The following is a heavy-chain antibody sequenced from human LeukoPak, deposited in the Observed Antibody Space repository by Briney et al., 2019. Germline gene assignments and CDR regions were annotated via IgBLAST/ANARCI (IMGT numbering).Heavy chain of an antibody. D-gene: IGHD2-15*01. CDR1: GYTFTSYY. CDR3: ASPYCSGGTCYAHDAFDI. V-gene: IGHV1-18*04. CDR2: ISVYNGNT. Sequence: ASVKVSCKASGYTFTSYYMHWVRQAPGQGLEWMGWISVYNGNTNYAQKLQGRVTMTTDTSTSTAYMELRSLRSDDTAVYYCASPYCSGGTCYAHDAFDIWGQGTMVTVSS. J-gene: IGHJ3*02.